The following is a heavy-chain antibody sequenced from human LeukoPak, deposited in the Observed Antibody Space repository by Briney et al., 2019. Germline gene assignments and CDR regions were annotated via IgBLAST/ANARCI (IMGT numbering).Heavy chain of an antibody. CDR3: ARPGHGNYGPVGY. CDR2: ISNDGNNK. Sequence: GGSLRLSCAASGFSFSDYTMHWVRQAPGKGLEWVAFISNDGNNKYSADAVKGRFTISRDNSKNTLFLEMSNLRPEDTAVYYCARPGHGNYGPVGYWDQGTLVTVSS. V-gene: IGHV3-30*04. D-gene: IGHD3-22*01. CDR1: GFSFSDYT. J-gene: IGHJ4*02.